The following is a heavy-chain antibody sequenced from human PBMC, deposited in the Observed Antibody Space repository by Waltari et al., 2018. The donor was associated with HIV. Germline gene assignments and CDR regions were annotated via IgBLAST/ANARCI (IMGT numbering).Heavy chain of an antibody. V-gene: IGHV1-8*01. D-gene: IGHD3-3*01. J-gene: IGHJ4*02. CDR3: VTSRPGAVFGDF. Sequence: QAQLVQSGAEVGKPGASVKLSCKASGYNFATFDINWVRRAPGQGLEWMGWMSINSGNAGYGQRFKGRVTLTRDTSIDTAYMELHSLTPQDTAVYYCVTSRPGAVFGDFWGQGTPVMVSS. CDR2: MSINSGNA. CDR1: GYNFATFD.